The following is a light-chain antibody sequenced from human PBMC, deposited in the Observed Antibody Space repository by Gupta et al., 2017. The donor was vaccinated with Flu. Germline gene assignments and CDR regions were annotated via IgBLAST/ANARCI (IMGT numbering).Light chain of an antibody. J-gene: IGKJ2*01. Sequence: DIEMTQSPSSLSAFVGDRVTITCRASQNVKDYLNWYQHKSGKAPKLLIYAASRLHSGVSARFSGSGSGTDFTLTINNLQPEDFATYICQQSTTAPPFTFGPWTQVE. CDR3: QQSTTAPPFT. CDR1: QNVKDY. V-gene: IGKV1-39*01. CDR2: AAS.